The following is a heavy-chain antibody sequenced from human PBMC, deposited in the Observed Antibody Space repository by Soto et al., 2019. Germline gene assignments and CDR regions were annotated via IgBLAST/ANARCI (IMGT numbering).Heavy chain of an antibody. Sequence: QVQLVESGGGVVQPGRSLRLSCAASGFTFSSYAMHWVRQAPGKGLEWVAVISYDGSNKYYADSVKGRFTISRDNSKNTLYLQMNSLGAEDTAVYYCARDNRYCSSTSCHYGMDVWGQGTTVTVSS. CDR3: ARDNRYCSSTSCHYGMDV. J-gene: IGHJ6*02. V-gene: IGHV3-30-3*01. CDR2: ISYDGSNK. CDR1: GFTFSSYA. D-gene: IGHD2-2*01.